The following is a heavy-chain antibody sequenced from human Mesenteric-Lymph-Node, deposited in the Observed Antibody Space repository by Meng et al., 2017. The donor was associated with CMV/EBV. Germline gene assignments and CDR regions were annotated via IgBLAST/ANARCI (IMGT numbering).Heavy chain of an antibody. D-gene: IGHD3-16*02. J-gene: IGHJ4*02. CDR1: TFSNFG. CDR2: ISYDGSDE. V-gene: IGHV3-30*18. CDR3: AKERIAFGKVIVMGCNFDS. Sequence: TFSNFGTHWVRQVPGKGLEWVALISYDGSDEYYADSVKGRFTISRDNSKNTLYLQMNSLRVEDTAVYYCAKERIAFGKVIVMGCNFDSWGQGTLVTVSS.